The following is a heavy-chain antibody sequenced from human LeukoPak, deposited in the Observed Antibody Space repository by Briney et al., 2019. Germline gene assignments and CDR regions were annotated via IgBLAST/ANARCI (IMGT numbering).Heavy chain of an antibody. CDR1: GGSISSYY. V-gene: IGHV4-4*09. CDR2: IYISGST. CDR3: ARHRGYERTGYYFLDAFDF. J-gene: IGHJ3*01. D-gene: IGHD3-22*01. Sequence: SSETLSLTCTVSGGSISSYYWSWIRQPPGKGLEWIGYIYISGSTDYNPSLKSRVTISLDTSKNLFSLKLSSLTAADTAVYHCARHRGYERTGYYFLDAFDFWGQGTMVTVSS.